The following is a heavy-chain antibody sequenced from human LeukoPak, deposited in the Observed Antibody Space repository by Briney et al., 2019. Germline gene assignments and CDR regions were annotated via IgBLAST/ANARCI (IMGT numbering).Heavy chain of an antibody. CDR1: GYTFITYG. CDR3: VRDRDLGYCSGGSCYGNWFDP. Sequence: ASVKVSCKASGYTFITYGISWVRQAPGQGLEWMGWISAYNGNTNYAQKLQGRVTMTTDTSTSTAYMELRSLRSDDTAVYYCVRDRDLGYCSGGSCYGNWFDPWGQGTLVTVSS. D-gene: IGHD2-15*01. J-gene: IGHJ5*02. CDR2: ISAYNGNT. V-gene: IGHV1-18*01.